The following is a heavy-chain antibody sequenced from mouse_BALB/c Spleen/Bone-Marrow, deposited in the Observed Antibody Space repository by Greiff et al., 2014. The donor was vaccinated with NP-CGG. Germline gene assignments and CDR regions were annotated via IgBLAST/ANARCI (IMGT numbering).Heavy chain of an antibody. Sequence: EVQLQQSGPSLVKPSRTLSLTCSVTGDSITSGYWNWIRKFPGNKLEYMGYISYSGSTYFNPSLKSRISITRDTSKNQYYLQLNSVTTEDTATYYCARLGGYGPYFDYWGQGTTLTVSS. J-gene: IGHJ2*01. CDR2: ISYSGST. CDR3: ARLGGYGPYFDY. CDR1: GDSITSGY. D-gene: IGHD1-1*02. V-gene: IGHV3-8*02.